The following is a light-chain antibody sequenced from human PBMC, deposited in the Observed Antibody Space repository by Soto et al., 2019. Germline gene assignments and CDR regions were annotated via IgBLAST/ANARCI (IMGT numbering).Light chain of an antibody. V-gene: IGLV2-14*01. Sequence: QSALTQPASVSGSPGQSITISCTGNSSDVGGHNYVSWYQQHPGKAPKLMIYDVSNRPSGVSNRFSGSKSGNTASLTISGLQAEDEADYYCSSYTSSSTYVFGTGTKVTVL. CDR3: SSYTSSSTYV. CDR2: DVS. J-gene: IGLJ1*01. CDR1: SSDVGGHNY.